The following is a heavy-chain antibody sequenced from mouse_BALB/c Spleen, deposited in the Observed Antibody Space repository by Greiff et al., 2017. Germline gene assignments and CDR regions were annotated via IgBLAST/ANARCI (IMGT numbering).Heavy chain of an antibody. V-gene: IGHV5-6-3*01. CDR3: AREELPYYAMDY. D-gene: IGHD1-1*01. CDR1: GFTFSSYG. J-gene: IGHJ4*01. CDR2: INSNGGST. Sequence: EVQLVESGGGLVQPGGSLKLSCAASGFTFSSYGMSWVRQTPDKRLELVATINSNGGSTYYPDSVKGRFTISRDNAKNTLYLQMSSLKSEDTAMYYCAREELPYYAMDYWGQGTSVTVSS.